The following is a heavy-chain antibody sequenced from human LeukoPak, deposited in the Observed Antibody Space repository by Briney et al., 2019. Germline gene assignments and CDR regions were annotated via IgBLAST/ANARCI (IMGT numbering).Heavy chain of an antibody. D-gene: IGHD3-10*01. CDR2: TSSSGSTI. CDR1: GFTFSSYE. Sequence: GGSLRLSCAASGFTFSSYEMNWVRQAPGKGLEWVSYTSSSGSTIYYADSVKGRFTISRDNAKNSLYLQMNSLRAEDTAVYYCARDTYYYGSGSYYAAPDYWGQGTLVTVSS. CDR3: ARDTYYYGSGSYYAAPDY. V-gene: IGHV3-48*03. J-gene: IGHJ4*02.